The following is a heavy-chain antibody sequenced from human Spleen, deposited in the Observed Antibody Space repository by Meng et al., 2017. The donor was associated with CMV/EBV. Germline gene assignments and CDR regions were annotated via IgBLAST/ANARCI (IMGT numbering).Heavy chain of an antibody. Sequence: GESLKIYCAASGFIFRSYWLSWVRQAPGKGLEWVAKMRPDGTEKFYVDSVKGRFTISRENAKNSQYLQMNSLRAEDTVVYYCARGLGYCSSTSCYMQGGLDVWGQGTTVTVSS. CDR2: MRPDGTEK. J-gene: IGHJ6*02. CDR1: GFIFRSYW. V-gene: IGHV3-7*04. CDR3: ARGLGYCSSTSCYMQGGLDV. D-gene: IGHD2-2*02.